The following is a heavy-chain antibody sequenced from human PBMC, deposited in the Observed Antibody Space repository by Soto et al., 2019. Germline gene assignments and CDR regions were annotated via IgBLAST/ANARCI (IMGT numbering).Heavy chain of an antibody. D-gene: IGHD2-2*01. CDR3: ASEVVPAAVDY. V-gene: IGHV3-21*01. CDR1: GLSFNNYG. CDR2: ISKSDYT. Sequence: GGSLRLSCPVSGLSFNNYGIKWVLQAPGKGLEWVSSISKSDYTYYSDSVTGRFTISRDNAKNSLYRQMNSLRAEDTDVYYCASEVVPAAVDYWAQGTLVPVSS. J-gene: IGHJ4*02.